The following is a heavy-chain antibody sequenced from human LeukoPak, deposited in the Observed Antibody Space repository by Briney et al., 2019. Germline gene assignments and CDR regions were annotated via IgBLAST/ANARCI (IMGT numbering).Heavy chain of an antibody. CDR2: INPNSGGT. CDR3: ARDPAAPRYYFDY. Sequence: ASVKVSCKASGYTFTGYYMHWVRQAPGQGLEWMGWINPNSGGTNYAQKFQGRVTMTRDTSISTAYMELSRLRSDDTAVYYCARDPAAPRYYFDYWGQGTLVTVSS. D-gene: IGHD6-13*01. CDR1: GYTFTGYY. J-gene: IGHJ4*02. V-gene: IGHV1-2*02.